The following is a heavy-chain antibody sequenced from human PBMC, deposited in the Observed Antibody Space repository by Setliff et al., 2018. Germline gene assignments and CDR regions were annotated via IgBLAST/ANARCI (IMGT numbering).Heavy chain of an antibody. D-gene: IGHD5-18*01. V-gene: IGHV3-7*03. Sequence: GGSLRLSCAASGFTFNNYWMNWVRQAPGKGLEWVANIKQDGSERFYTDSMKGRFTISRDNAKNSLYLQMNSLRAEDTAVYYCAREGVDTRSSTDYRYYMDVWGKGTTVTVSS. J-gene: IGHJ6*03. CDR2: IKQDGSER. CDR1: GFTFNNYW. CDR3: AREGVDTRSSTDYRYYMDV.